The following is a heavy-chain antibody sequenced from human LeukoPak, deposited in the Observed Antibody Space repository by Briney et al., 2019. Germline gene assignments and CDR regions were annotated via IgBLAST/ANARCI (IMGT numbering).Heavy chain of an antibody. CDR3: AKEFSSSSGRYFDY. J-gene: IGHJ4*02. V-gene: IGHV3-74*01. CDR1: GFTFSSYW. D-gene: IGHD6-6*01. Sequence: GGSLRLSCAASGFTFSSYWMHWVRQAPGKGPVWVSRINTEGSDTTYADSVKGRFTISRDNAKNTLYLQMDSLRAEDTAVYYCAKEFSSSSGRYFDYWGQGSRVTVSS. CDR2: INTEGSDT.